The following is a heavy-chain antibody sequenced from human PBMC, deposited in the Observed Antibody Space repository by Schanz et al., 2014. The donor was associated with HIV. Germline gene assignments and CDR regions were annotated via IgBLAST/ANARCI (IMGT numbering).Heavy chain of an antibody. CDR3: ARTRGYSGYDPPYYYYYGMDV. CDR2: IIPLFGTP. J-gene: IGHJ6*02. V-gene: IGHV1-69*01. CDR1: GGTFSSYG. D-gene: IGHD5-12*01. Sequence: QVQLVQSGAEVKKPGASVKVSCKASGGTFSSYGITWVRQAPGQGLEWMGGIIPLFGTPKYAQNFQGRVTITAEESTSTVFMELSRLTSEDTAVYYCARTRGYSGYDPPYYYYYGMDVWGQGTTLTVSS.